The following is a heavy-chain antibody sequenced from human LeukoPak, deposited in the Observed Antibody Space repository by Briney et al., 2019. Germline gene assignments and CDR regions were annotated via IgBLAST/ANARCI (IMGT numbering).Heavy chain of an antibody. V-gene: IGHV3-33*06. D-gene: IGHD1-1*01. CDR1: GFTFSSHG. J-gene: IGHJ4*02. CDR2: IWYDGTNR. CDR3: AKGGIPNDRGYFDY. Sequence: GRSLRLSCAASGFTFSSHGMHWVRQPPAKGLEWVVVIWYDGTNRYYADSVKGRFTISRDNSKNTLYLQMNSLRDEDTAVYYCAKGGIPNDRGYFDYWGQGTLVTVSS.